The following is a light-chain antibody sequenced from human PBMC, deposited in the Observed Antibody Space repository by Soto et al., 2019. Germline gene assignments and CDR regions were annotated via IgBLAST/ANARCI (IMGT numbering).Light chain of an antibody. CDR2: DAS. Sequence: EIVLTQSPATLSLSPGERATLSCRASQSVSGYLAWYQQKPGQAPRLLIYDASNRATGIPDRFSGSGSGTDFTLTISSLEPEDFAVYYCQQRSNWLWAFGQGTKVEIQ. CDR3: QQRSNWLWA. CDR1: QSVSGY. V-gene: IGKV3-11*01. J-gene: IGKJ1*01.